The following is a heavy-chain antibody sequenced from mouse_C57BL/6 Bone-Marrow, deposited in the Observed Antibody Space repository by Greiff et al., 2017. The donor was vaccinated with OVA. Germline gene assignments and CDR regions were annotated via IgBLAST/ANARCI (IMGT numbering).Heavy chain of an antibody. J-gene: IGHJ3*01. CDR3: ARGYHRFAY. CDR1: GFTFSDYY. Sequence: EVKLQESEGGLVQPGSSMKLSCTASGFTFSDYYMAWVRQVPEKGLEWVANINYDGSSTYYLDSLKSRFIISRDKAKNILYLQMSSLKSEDTATYYCARGYHRFAYWGQGTLVTVSA. V-gene: IGHV5-16*01. D-gene: IGHD2-12*01. CDR2: INYDGSST.